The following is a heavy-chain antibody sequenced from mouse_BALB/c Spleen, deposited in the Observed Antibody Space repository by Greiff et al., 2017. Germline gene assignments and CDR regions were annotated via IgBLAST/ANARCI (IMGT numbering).Heavy chain of an antibody. J-gene: IGHJ4*01. Sequence: EVMLVESGPSLVKPSQTLSLTCSVTGDSITSGYWNWIRKFPGNKLEYMGYISYSGSTYYNPSLKSRISITRDTSKNQYYLQLNSVTTEDTATYYCARYPRYDGRYYATDYWGQGTSVTVSS. CDR2: ISYSGST. CDR1: GDSITSGY. CDR3: ARYPRYDGRYYATDY. D-gene: IGHD2-14*01. V-gene: IGHV3-8*02.